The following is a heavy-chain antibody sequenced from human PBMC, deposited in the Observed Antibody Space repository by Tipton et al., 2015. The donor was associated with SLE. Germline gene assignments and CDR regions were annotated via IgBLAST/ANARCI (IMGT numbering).Heavy chain of an antibody. CDR1: GGSISTYH. J-gene: IGHJ4*02. CDR3: ASGSYPGYFDY. V-gene: IGHV4-59*12. CDR2: IYYSGST. Sequence: TLSLTCTISGGSISTYHWSWLRQSPGKGLEWIGSIYYSGSTYYNPSLKSRVTISVDTSKNQFSLKLSSVTAADTAVYYCASGSYPGYFDYWGQGTLVTVSS. D-gene: IGHD1-26*01.